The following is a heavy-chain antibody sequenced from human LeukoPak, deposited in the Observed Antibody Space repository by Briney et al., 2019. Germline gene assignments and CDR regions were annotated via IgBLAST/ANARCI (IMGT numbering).Heavy chain of an antibody. D-gene: IGHD5-18*01. CDR3: ARGGYSYVDY. CDR1: GGSISSGDYY. Sequence: SETLSLTCTVSGGSISSGDYYWNWLRQPPGKGLEWIGEINHRGSTNYNPSLKSRVTISADTSKNQLSLKLSSVTAADTAVYYCARGGYSYVDYWGQGTLVTVSS. V-gene: IGHV4-39*07. J-gene: IGHJ4*02. CDR2: INHRGST.